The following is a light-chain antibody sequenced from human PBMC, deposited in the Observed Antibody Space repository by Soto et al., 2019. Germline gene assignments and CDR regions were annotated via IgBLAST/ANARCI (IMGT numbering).Light chain of an antibody. Sequence: QSVLTQPASVSGSPGQSITISCTGTSSDVGAYNFVSWYQQHPGKVPQLLIYDVTSRPSGVSNRFSGFKSGNTASLTISGLQAEDEAYYYCSSYTSSISLVFGGGTKVTVL. J-gene: IGLJ3*02. CDR3: SSYTSSISLV. CDR2: DVT. CDR1: SSDVGAYNF. V-gene: IGLV2-14*03.